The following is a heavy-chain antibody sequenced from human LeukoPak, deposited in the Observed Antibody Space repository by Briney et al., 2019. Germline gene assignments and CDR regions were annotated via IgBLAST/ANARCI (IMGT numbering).Heavy chain of an antibody. Sequence: GESLKISCKASGYNFPTYWIGWVRQMPGKGLEWMGIIYPDDSDTRYSPSFQGQVTMSADKSINTAYLQWSSLKASDTAMYYCARRQGCSSTSCPPDYWGQGTLVTVSS. J-gene: IGHJ4*02. CDR1: GYNFPTYW. V-gene: IGHV5-51*01. D-gene: IGHD2-2*01. CDR2: IYPDDSDT. CDR3: ARRQGCSSTSCPPDY.